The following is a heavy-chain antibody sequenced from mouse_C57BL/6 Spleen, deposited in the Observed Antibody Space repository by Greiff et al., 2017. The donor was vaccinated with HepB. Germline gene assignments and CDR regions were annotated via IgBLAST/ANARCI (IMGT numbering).Heavy chain of an antibody. J-gene: IGHJ4*01. V-gene: IGHV1-18*01. D-gene: IGHD1-1*01. CDR3: ARCTTVVATDYAMDY. CDR2: INPNNGGT. CDR1: GYTFTDYN. Sequence: EVQLQQSGPELVKPGASVKIPCKASGYTFTDYNMDWVKQSHGKSLEWIGDINPNNGGTIYNQKFKGKATLTVDKSSSTAYMELRSLTSEDTAVYYCARCTTVVATDYAMDYWGQGTSVTVSS.